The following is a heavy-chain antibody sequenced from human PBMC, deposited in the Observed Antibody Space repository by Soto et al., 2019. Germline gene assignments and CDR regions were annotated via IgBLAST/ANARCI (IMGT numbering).Heavy chain of an antibody. J-gene: IGHJ4*02. Sequence: PSETLSLTCAVSGGSISSGGYSWSWIRQPPGKGLEWIGYIYYSGSTYYNPSLKSRVTISVDRSKNQFSLKLSSVTAADTAVYYCARDKITGLFDYWGQGTLVTVSS. V-gene: IGHV4-30-2*01. CDR1: GGSISSGGYS. D-gene: IGHD2-8*02. CDR3: ARDKITGLFDY. CDR2: IYYSGST.